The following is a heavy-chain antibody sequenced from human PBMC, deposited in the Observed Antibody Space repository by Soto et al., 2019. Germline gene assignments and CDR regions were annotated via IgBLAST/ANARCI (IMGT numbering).Heavy chain of an antibody. CDR3: ARRYGSAIDY. CDR2: LYNTGST. D-gene: IGHD1-26*01. J-gene: IGHJ4*02. Sequence: SETLSLTCTVSGGSISRYYWSWIRQPPGKGLEWIGYLYNTGSTIYNPSLESRVTISVDTSKNQFSLKLSSVTAADTAVYYCARRYGSAIDYWGQGTLVTVS. CDR1: GGSISRYY. V-gene: IGHV4-59*08.